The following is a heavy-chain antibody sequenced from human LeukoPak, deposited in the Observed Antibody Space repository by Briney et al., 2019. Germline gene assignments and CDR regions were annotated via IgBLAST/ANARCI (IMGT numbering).Heavy chain of an antibody. CDR1: GFTVSSNY. J-gene: IGHJ4*02. CDR3: ARVSRGYCSGGSCCSGDYSCDY. D-gene: IGHD2-15*01. Sequence: PGGSLRLSCAASGFTVSSNYMSWVRQAPGKGLEWVSVIYSGGSTYYADSVKGRFTISRDNSKNTLYLQMNSLRAEDTAVYYCARVSRGYCSGGSCCSGDYSCDYWGQGTLVTVSS. V-gene: IGHV3-53*01. CDR2: IYSGGST.